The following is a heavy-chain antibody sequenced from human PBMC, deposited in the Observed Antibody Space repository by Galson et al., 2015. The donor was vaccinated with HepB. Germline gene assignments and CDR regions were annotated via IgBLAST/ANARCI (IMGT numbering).Heavy chain of an antibody. CDR2: ISSSGSTI. J-gene: IGHJ4*02. CDR3: ARAPIVGATKPFDY. D-gene: IGHD1-26*01. Sequence: SLRLSCAASGFTFSDYYMSWIRQAPGKGLEWVSYISSSGSTIYYADSVKGRFTISRDNAKNSLYLQMNSLRAEDTAVYYCARAPIVGATKPFDYWGQGTLVTVSS. CDR1: GFTFSDYY. V-gene: IGHV3-11*01.